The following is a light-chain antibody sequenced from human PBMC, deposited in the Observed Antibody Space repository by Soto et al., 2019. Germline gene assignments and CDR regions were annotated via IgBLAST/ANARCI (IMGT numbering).Light chain of an antibody. CDR2: KAS. J-gene: IGKJ1*01. CDR1: QSITIW. Sequence: DIQMTQSPSILSASVGDRVTITCRASQSITIWLAWYQQKPGKAPNLLIYKASILESGVPSRFSGSGSGTEFTLTINSLQPDDFATYYCQQYSSYSWTFGQGTKVEIK. V-gene: IGKV1-5*03. CDR3: QQYSSYSWT.